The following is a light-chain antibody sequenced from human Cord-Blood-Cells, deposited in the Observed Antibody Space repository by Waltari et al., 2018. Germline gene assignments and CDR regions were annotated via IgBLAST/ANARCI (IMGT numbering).Light chain of an antibody. V-gene: IGKV1-33*01. J-gene: IGKJ3*01. CDR2: DAS. Sequence: DIQMTQSPSSLSASVGDRVTITCQASQDISNYLNWYQQKPGKAPKLLIYDASNLETGVPSRFSGSGSGTDFTFTISSLQPEDIATYYCQQYDNLLPLFTFGPGIKVDIK. CDR3: QQYDNLLPLFT. CDR1: QDISNY.